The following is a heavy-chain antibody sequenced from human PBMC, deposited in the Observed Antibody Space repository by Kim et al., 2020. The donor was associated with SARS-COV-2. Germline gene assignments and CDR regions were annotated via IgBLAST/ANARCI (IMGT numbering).Heavy chain of an antibody. J-gene: IGHJ4*02. CDR3: ARSVEGSGWYLYYFDY. D-gene: IGHD6-19*01. CDR2: TYYRSKWYN. V-gene: IGHV6-1*01. CDR1: GDSVSSNSAA. Sequence: SQTLSLTCAISGDSVSSNSAAWNWIRQSPSRGLEWLGRTYYRSKWYNDYAVSVKSRITINPDTSKNQFSLQLNSVTPEDTAVYYCARSVEGSGWYLYYFDYWGQGTLVTVSS.